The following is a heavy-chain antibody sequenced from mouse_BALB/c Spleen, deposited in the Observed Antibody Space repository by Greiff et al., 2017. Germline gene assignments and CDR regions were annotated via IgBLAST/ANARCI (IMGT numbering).Heavy chain of an antibody. CDR1: GFTFSSYG. CDR2: ISSGGSYT. V-gene: IGHV5-6*01. D-gene: IGHD1-1*01. Sequence: EVKLMESGGDLVKPGGSLKLSCAASGFTFSSYGMSWVRQTPDKRLEWVATISSGGSYTYYPDSVKGRFTISRDNAKNTLYLQMSSLKSEDTAMYYYARQNGSNYEDYFDYWGQGTTLTVSS. CDR3: ARQNGSNYEDYFDY. J-gene: IGHJ2*01.